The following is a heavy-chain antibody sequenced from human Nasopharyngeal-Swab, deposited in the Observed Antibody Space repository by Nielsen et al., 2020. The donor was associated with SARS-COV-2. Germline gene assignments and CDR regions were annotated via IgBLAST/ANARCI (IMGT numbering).Heavy chain of an antibody. CDR2: IAIGSDNT. J-gene: IGHJ4*02. CDR3: AAGRYSSSWYSGIDY. Sequence: SVKVSCKASGFTFIRSAMQWVRQARGQRLEWIGWIAIGSDNTKYARKFQERVTITRDMSTSTAYMELSSLRSEDTAVYYCAAGRYSSSWYSGIDYWGQGTLVTVSS. V-gene: IGHV1-58*02. CDR1: GFTFIRSA. D-gene: IGHD6-13*01.